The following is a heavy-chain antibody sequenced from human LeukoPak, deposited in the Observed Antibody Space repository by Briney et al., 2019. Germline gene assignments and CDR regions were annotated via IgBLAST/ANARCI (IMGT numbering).Heavy chain of an antibody. CDR3: ARGGGTYYDFWSGYYAPYYYYYMDV. CDR1: GGSISSYY. CDR2: IYYSGST. V-gene: IGHV4-59*01. Sequence: SGTLSLTCTVSGGSISSYYWSWIRQPPGKGLEWIGYIYYSGSTNYNPSLKSRVTISVDTSKNQFSLKLSSVTAADTAVYYCARGGGTYYDFWSGYYAPYYYYYMDVWGKGTTVTVSS. D-gene: IGHD3-3*01. J-gene: IGHJ6*03.